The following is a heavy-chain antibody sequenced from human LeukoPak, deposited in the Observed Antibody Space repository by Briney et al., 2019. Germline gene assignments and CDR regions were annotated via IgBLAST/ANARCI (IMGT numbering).Heavy chain of an antibody. CDR1: GDSISSSSYY. V-gene: IGHV4-39*07. CDR2: IYYSGST. D-gene: IGHD2-2*01. Sequence: SETLSLTCTVSGDSISSSSYYWGWIRQPPGKGLEWIGSIYYSGSTYYNPSLKSRVTISVDTSKNQFSLKLSSVTAADTAVYYCARDNVQQENWFDPWGQGTLVTVSS. J-gene: IGHJ5*02. CDR3: ARDNVQQENWFDP.